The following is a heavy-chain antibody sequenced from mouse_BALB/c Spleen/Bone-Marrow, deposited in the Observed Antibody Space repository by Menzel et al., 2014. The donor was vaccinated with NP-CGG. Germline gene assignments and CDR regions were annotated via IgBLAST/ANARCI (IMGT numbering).Heavy chain of an antibody. D-gene: IGHD1-1*01. V-gene: IGHV1-20*02. CDR1: GYSFTGYF. CDR2: INPYNGDT. Sequence: VQLQQSGPELVKPGASVKISCKASGYSFTGYFMNWVMQSHGKSLEWIGRINPYNGDTFYNQKFKGKATLTVDKSSSTAHMELRSLASEDSAVYYCAREGYYYGSSHGNAMDYWGQGTSVTGSS. J-gene: IGHJ4*01. CDR3: AREGYYYGSSHGNAMDY.